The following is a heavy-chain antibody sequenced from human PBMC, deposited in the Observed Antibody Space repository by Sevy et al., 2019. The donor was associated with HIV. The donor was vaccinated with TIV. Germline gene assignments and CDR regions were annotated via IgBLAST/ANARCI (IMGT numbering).Heavy chain of an antibody. CDR3: ARDGGYSVNFLPSGY. Sequence: GGSLRLSCAASGFTSSSHAMHWVRQAPGKGLEWMAAISYDGSSKYYADSVKGRFTISRDDSKNTLYLQMSSLRAGDTAVYYCARDGGYSVNFLPSGYWGQGTLVTVSS. CDR1: GFTSSSHA. D-gene: IGHD3-10*02. CDR2: ISYDGSSK. V-gene: IGHV3-30-3*01. J-gene: IGHJ4*02.